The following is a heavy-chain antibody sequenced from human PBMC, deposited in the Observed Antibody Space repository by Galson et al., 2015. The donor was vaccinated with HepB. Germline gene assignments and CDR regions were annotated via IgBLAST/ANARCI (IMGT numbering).Heavy chain of an antibody. CDR1: GGTFSSYA. CDR2: IIPIFGTA. D-gene: IGHD6-19*01. V-gene: IGHV1-69*13. CDR3: ARDRGIAVAGTRYFDY. J-gene: IGHJ4*02. Sequence: SVKVSCKASGGTFSSYAISWVRQAPGQGLEWMGGIIPIFGTANYAQKFQGRVTITADESTSTAYMELSSLRSEDTAVYYCARDRGIAVAGTRYFDYWGQGTLVTVSS.